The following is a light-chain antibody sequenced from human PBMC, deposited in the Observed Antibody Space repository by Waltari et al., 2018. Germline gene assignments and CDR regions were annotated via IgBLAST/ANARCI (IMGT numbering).Light chain of an antibody. J-gene: IGLJ1*01. CDR3: CSYAGSTTYV. Sequence: QSALTQPASVSGSPGQSITISCPGTSSDVGSYNLVPWYQQHPGKAPKLMIYEVSNRPSGVSNRFSGSKSGNTASLTISGLQAEDEADYYCCSYAGSTTYVFGTGTKVTVL. V-gene: IGLV2-23*02. CDR2: EVS. CDR1: SSDVGSYNL.